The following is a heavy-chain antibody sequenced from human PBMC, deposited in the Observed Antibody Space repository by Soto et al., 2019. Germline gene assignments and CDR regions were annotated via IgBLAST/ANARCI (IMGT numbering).Heavy chain of an antibody. J-gene: IGHJ5*02. CDR1: GYTFTSYD. CDR2: MNPNSGNT. D-gene: IGHD3-3*01. V-gene: IGHV1-8*01. CDR3: ARGAGVTYYDFWSGYYPHGWFAL. Sequence: GASVKVSCKASGYTFTSYDINWVRQATGQGLEWMGWMNPNSGNTGYAQKFQGRVTMTRNTSISTAYMELSSLRSEDTAVYYCARGAGVTYYDFWSGYYPHGWFALWGQGTLVTVSS.